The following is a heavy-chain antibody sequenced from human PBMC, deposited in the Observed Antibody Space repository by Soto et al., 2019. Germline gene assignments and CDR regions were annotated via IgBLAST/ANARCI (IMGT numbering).Heavy chain of an antibody. D-gene: IGHD6-13*01. CDR2: IIPIFGTA. J-gene: IGHJ6*02. CDR3: ARNLPQLVLPEYYYYGMDV. CDR1: GGTFSSYA. Sequence: GASVKASCKASGGTFSSYAMSWVRQAPGQGLEWMGGIIPIFGTANYAQKFQGRVTITADESTSTAYMGLSSLRSEDTAVYYCARNLPQLVLPEYYYYGMDVWGQGTTVTVSS. V-gene: IGHV1-69*13.